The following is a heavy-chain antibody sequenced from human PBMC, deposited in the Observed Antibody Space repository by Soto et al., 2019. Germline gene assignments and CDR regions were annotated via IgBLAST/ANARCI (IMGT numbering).Heavy chain of an antibody. V-gene: IGHV4-59*01. CDR3: AREEQLLNWFDP. D-gene: IGHD1-1*01. Sequence: SETLSLTCTVSGGSTSSYYWSWIRQPPGKGLEWIGYIYYSGSTNYNPSLESRVTISVDTSKSQFSLKLSSVTAADTAVYYCAREEQLLNWFDPWGQGTLVTVSS. CDR2: IYYSGST. J-gene: IGHJ5*02. CDR1: GGSTSSYY.